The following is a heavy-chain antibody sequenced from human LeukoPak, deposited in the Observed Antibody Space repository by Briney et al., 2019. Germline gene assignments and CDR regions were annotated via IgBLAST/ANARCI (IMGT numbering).Heavy chain of an antibody. CDR2: IYTSGST. CDR3: ASRTRYNWNYDYFDY. CDR1: GGSISSYY. V-gene: IGHV4-4*07. J-gene: IGHJ4*02. Sequence: SETLSLTCTVSGGSISSYYWSWIRQPAGKGLEWIGRIYTSGSTNYNPSLKSRVTMSVDTSKNQFSLKLSSVTAADTAVYYCASRTRYNWNYDYFDYWGQGTLVTVSS. D-gene: IGHD1-7*01.